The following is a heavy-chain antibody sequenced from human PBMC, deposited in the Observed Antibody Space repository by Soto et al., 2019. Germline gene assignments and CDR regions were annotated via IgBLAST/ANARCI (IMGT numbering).Heavy chain of an antibody. V-gene: IGHV3-23*01. D-gene: IGHD2-15*01. CDR3: AKDRVPVVAATWGY. Sequence: EVQLLESGVGLVQPGGSLRLSCSASGFTFSSYAMSWVRQAPGKGLEWVSAISCSGGSTYYADCVKGRFTISRDNYKHTLYLQINSLGAEDTAVYYCAKDRVPVVAATWGYWGQGNLVTVSS. CDR1: GFTFSSYA. J-gene: IGHJ4*02. CDR2: ISCSGGST.